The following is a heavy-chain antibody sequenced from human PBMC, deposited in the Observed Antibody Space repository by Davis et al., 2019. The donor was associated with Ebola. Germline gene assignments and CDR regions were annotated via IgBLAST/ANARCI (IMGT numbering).Heavy chain of an antibody. Sequence: GESLKISCAASGFTFSTYSMSWVRQAPGKGLEWVSSISSDSDYIYYADSAKGRFTISRDNAKNSLYLQMNSLRAEDTAVYYCARQTGLDYWGQGTLVTVSS. CDR3: ARQTGLDY. V-gene: IGHV3-21*01. D-gene: IGHD7-27*01. CDR1: GFTFSTYS. CDR2: ISSDSDYI. J-gene: IGHJ4*02.